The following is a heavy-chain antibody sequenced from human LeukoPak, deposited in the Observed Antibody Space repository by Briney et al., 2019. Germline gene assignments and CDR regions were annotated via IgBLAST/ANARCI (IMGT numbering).Heavy chain of an antibody. CDR2: IYYSGST. V-gene: IGHV4-39*07. CDR1: GGSISNSTYY. Sequence: SETLSLTCTVSGGSISNSTYYWGWIRQPPGKGLEWIGSIYYSGSTYYSQALKTRVTISVDTAKNQFSLKLSSVTAADAAVYFCARSATLRPNFDYWGQGTLVTVSS. D-gene: IGHD2-15*01. CDR3: ARSATLRPNFDY. J-gene: IGHJ4*02.